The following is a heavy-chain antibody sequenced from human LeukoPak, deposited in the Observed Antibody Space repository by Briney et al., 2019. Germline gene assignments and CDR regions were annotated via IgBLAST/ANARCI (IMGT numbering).Heavy chain of an antibody. CDR2: IYYSGST. Sequence: SETLSLTCTVSGGSISSSSYYWGWIRQPPGKGLEWIGSIYYSGSTYYNPSLKSRVTISVDTSKNQFSLKLSSVTAADTAVYYCASFQPMGYSPEKEKGPIDYWGQGTLVTVSS. V-gene: IGHV4-39*01. CDR1: GGSISSSSYY. CDR3: ASFQPMGYSPEKEKGPIDY. J-gene: IGHJ4*02. D-gene: IGHD3-10*01.